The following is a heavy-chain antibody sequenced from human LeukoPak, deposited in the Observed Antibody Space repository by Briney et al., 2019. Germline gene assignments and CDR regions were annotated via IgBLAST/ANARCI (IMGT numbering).Heavy chain of an antibody. V-gene: IGHV3-21*01. CDR1: GFTFSTYG. CDR3: ARDTEDTPDY. J-gene: IGHJ4*02. Sequence: RGSLRLSCAASGFTFSTYGMSWVRQAPGKGLEWVSTISSGSSYIDYADSMKGRFTISRDNAKNSLYLQMNSLRAEDTAVYYCARDTEDTPDYWGQGTLVTVSS. CDR2: ISSGSSYI. D-gene: IGHD2-15*01.